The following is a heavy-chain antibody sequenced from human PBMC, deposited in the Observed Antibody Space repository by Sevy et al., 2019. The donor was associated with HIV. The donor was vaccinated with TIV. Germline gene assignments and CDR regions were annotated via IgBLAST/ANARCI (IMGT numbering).Heavy chain of an antibody. CDR3: TRWKAAQSIFDY. CDR2: LKSDVYDGTV. J-gene: IGHJ4*02. D-gene: IGHD6-13*01. V-gene: IGHV3-49*04. CDR1: GFTFGDYC. Sequence: GGSLRLSCTASGFTFGDYCMSWVRQAPGKGLEWVAFLKSDVYDGTVDNSASVRARFVISRYDSKTITYLQMNDLKTEDTGVYYCTRWKAAQSIFDYWGQGALVTVSS.